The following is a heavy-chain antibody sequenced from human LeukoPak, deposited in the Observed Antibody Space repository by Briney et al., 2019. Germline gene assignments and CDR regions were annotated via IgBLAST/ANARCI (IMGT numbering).Heavy chain of an antibody. CDR3: GMSGDRVPLQDDVFDV. CDR2: IYPGDSGP. Sequence: GEVLKISCKVSGYSFTSYCIGWVRQMPGEGLELMGIIYPGDSGPTYSPSFQGQVTISVDKSINTAYQQWSSLQASDTAMYYCGMSGDRVPLQDDVFDVWGQGTMVTVST. D-gene: IGHD1-26*01. J-gene: IGHJ3*01. CDR1: GYSFTSYC. V-gene: IGHV5-51*01.